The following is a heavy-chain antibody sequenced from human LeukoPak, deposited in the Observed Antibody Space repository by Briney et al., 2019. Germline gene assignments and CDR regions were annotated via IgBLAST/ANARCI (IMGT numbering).Heavy chain of an antibody. D-gene: IGHD4-17*01. V-gene: IGHV3-7*04. CDR3: ARGDYGDYTYYFDY. CDR2: IKQDGSEK. CDR1: GFTFSSYW. Sequence: GGSLRLSCAASGFTFSSYWMSWVRQAPGKGLEWVANIKQDGSEKYYVDSVKGRFTTSRDNAKNSLYLQMNSLRAEDTAVYYCARGDYGDYTYYFDYWGQGTLVTVSS. J-gene: IGHJ4*02.